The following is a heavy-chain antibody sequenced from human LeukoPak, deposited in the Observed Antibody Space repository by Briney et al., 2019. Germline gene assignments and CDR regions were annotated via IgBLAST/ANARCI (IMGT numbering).Heavy chain of an antibody. Sequence: GGSLRLSCAASGFTFSSYAMSWVRQAPGKGLEWVSAISGSGGSTYYADSVKGRFTISRNNSKNTLYLQMNSLRAEDTAVYYCAKGFASGWEPFDYWGQGTLVTVSS. CDR3: AKGFASGWEPFDY. CDR1: GFTFSSYA. D-gene: IGHD1-26*01. V-gene: IGHV3-23*01. J-gene: IGHJ4*02. CDR2: ISGSGGST.